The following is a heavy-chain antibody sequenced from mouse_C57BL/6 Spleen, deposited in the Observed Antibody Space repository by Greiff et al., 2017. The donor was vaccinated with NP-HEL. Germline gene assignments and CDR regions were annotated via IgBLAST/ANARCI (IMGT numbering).Heavy chain of an antibody. CDR2: ISDGGSYT. D-gene: IGHD2-2*01. Sequence: EVKLMESGGGLVKPGGSLKLSCAASGFTFSSYAMSWVRQTPEKRLEWVATISDGGSYTYYPDNVKGRFTISRDNAKNNLYLQMSHLKSEDTAMYYCAREEVTTDYAMDYWGQGTSVTVSS. V-gene: IGHV5-4*01. J-gene: IGHJ4*01. CDR3: AREEVTTDYAMDY. CDR1: GFTFSSYA.